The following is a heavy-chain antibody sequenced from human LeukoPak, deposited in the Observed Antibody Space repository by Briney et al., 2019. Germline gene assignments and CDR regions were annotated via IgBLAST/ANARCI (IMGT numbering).Heavy chain of an antibody. J-gene: IGHJ4*02. CDR2: IHADGRTT. D-gene: IGHD4-17*01. CDR3: TRAAGYGEFEY. CDR1: GFTLNSYW. V-gene: IGHV3-74*01. Sequence: GGSLRLSCAASGFTLNSYWMPWVRQAPGKGLMWVSRIHADGRTTTYADSVKGRFSISRDIARNTLYLQMNGLGVEDTAVYFCTRAAGYGEFEYWGQGTLVSVSS.